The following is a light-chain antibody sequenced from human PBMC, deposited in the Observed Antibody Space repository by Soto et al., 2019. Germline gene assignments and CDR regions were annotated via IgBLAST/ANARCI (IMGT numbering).Light chain of an antibody. Sequence: DIQMTQSPSTLSASVGDRVTITCRASQSISSWLAWYQQKPGKDTKLLIYDASSLESGVPSRFSGSGSGTEFTLNISSLQPDDVATYYCQQYNSYWTFGQGTKVEIK. CDR1: QSISSW. V-gene: IGKV1-5*01. CDR3: QQYNSYWT. J-gene: IGKJ1*01. CDR2: DAS.